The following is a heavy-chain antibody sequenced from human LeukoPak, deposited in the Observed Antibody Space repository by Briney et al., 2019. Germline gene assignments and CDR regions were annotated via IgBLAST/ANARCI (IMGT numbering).Heavy chain of an antibody. CDR3: ARGHDYGDWRGAFDI. V-gene: IGHV3-48*04. D-gene: IGHD4-17*01. CDR1: GFTFSSYA. CDR2: ISSSSSTI. Sequence: GGSLRLSCAASGFTFSSYARSWVRQAPGKGLEWVSYISSSSSTIYYADSVKGRFTISRDNAKNSLYLQMNSLRAEDTAVYYCARGHDYGDWRGAFDIWGQGTMVTVSS. J-gene: IGHJ3*02.